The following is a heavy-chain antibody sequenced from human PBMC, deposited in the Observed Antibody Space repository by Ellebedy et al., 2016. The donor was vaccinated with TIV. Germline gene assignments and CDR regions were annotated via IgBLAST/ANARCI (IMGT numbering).Heavy chain of an antibody. V-gene: IGHV3-23*01. CDR1: GFTFSKYA. CDR2: ISGGGDMI. J-gene: IGHJ4*02. CDR3: AKDLSDSGEDTLYLDH. Sequence: PGGSLRLSCVASGFTFSKYAMSWVRQVPGKGLEWVSAISGGGDMIFYADSVKGRFTISRDNSKNTVFLHMSSLTAEDTAVYYCAKDLSDSGEDTLYLDHWGQGTLVAVSS. D-gene: IGHD4-17*01.